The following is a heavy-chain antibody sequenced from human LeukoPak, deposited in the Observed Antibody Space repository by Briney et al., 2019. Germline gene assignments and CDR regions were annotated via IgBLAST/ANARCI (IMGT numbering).Heavy chain of an antibody. V-gene: IGHV4-34*01. CDR1: GGSFSGYY. J-gene: IGHJ4*02. Sequence: PSETLSLTCAVYGGSFSGYYWSWIRQPPGKGLEWIGEINHSGSTNYNPSLKSRVTISVDTSKNQFSLKPSSVTAADTAVYYCARGDGYGSGSYPLFDHWGQGTLVTVSS. CDR3: ARGDGYGSGSYPLFDH. CDR2: INHSGST. D-gene: IGHD3-10*01.